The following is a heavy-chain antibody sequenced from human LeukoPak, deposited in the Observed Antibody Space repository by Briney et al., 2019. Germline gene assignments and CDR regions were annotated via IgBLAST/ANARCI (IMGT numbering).Heavy chain of an antibody. J-gene: IGHJ5*02. CDR1: GGSISSYY. CDR3: ARQRVAYCGGDCYSQFDP. D-gene: IGHD2-21*02. CDR2: IYYSGST. V-gene: IGHV4-59*01. Sequence: SETLSLTCTVSGGSISSYYWSWTRQPPGKGLEWIGYIYYSGSTNYNPSLKSRVTISVDTSKNQFSLKLSSVTAADTAVYYCARQRVAYCGGDCYSQFDPWGQGTLVTVSS.